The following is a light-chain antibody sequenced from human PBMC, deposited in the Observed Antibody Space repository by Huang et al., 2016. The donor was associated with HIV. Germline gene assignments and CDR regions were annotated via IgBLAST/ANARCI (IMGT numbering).Light chain of an antibody. J-gene: IGKJ4*01. Sequence: DIVMTQSPDSLAVSLGERATVNCKSSQTILYSSKNKNYLAWYQQKPGQPPKLFIYWAATRESGVPDRFSCSGSGTDFTLTISSLQAEDVAVYYCQQYFETPLTFGGGTKVEIK. CDR1: QTILYSSKNKNY. CDR3: QQYFETPLT. V-gene: IGKV4-1*01. CDR2: WAA.